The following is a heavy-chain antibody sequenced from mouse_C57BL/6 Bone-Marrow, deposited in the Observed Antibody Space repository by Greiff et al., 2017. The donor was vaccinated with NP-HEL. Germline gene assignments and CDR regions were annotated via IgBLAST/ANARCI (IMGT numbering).Heavy chain of an antibody. J-gene: IGHJ1*03. CDR1: GFSLTSYG. Sequence: VQLQESGPGLVAPSQSLSITCTVSGFSLTSYGVDWVRQPPGQGLEWLGVIWGGGSTNYNSDLMSRLSISKDNSKGQVFLKMNSLQTDDTDMYYCAKRRNSIYWYFDVWGTGTTVTVSS. V-gene: IGHV2-9*01. CDR3: AKRRNSIYWYFDV. CDR2: IWGGGST.